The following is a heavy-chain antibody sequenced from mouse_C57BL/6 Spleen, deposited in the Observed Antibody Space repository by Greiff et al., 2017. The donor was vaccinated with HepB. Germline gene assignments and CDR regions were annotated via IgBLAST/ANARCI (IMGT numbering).Heavy chain of an antibody. J-gene: IGHJ4*01. D-gene: IGHD2-5*01. CDR3: ARGPYYSNFYYYAMDY. CDR2: IYPYNGVS. V-gene: IGHV1-31*01. CDR1: GYSFTGYY. Sequence: VQLQQSGPELVKPGASVKISCKASGYSFTGYYMHWVKQSHGNILDWIGYIYPYNGVSSYNQKFKGKATLTVDKSSSTAYMELRSLTSEDSAVYYCARGPYYSNFYYYAMDYWGQGTSVTVSS.